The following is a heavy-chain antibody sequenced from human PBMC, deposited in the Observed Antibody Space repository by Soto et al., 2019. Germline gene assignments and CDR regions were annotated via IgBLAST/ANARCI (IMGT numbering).Heavy chain of an antibody. J-gene: IGHJ5*02. CDR3: AKASYYDSSGYYSWFDP. V-gene: IGHV3-74*01. D-gene: IGHD3-22*01. CDR2: INSDGSST. CDR1: GFTFSSYW. Sequence: PGGSLRLSCAASGFTFSSYWMHWVRQAPGKGLVWVSRINSDGSSTSYADSVKGRFTISRDNAKNTLYLQMNSLRAEDTALYYCAKASYYDSSGYYSWFDPWGQGTLVTVSS.